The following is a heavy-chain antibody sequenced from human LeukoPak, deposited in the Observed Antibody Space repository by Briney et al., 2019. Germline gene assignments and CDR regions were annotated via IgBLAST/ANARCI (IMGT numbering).Heavy chain of an antibody. V-gene: IGHV3-23*01. CDR1: RFTFSSYA. D-gene: IGHD2-21*01. CDR2: ISGSGGST. Sequence: PGGSLRLSCAASRFTFSSYAMSWVRQAPGKGLEWVSAISGSGGSTYYADSVKGRFTISRDNSKNTLYLQMNSLRAEDTAVYYCANSRNLLDPPGYWGQGTLVTVSS. J-gene: IGHJ4*02. CDR3: ANSRNLLDPPGY.